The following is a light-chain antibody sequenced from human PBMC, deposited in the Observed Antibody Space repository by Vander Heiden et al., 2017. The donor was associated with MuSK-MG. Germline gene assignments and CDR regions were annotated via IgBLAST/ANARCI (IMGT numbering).Light chain of an antibody. CDR3: QQYTNRPLT. CDR1: QSVSSN. J-gene: IGKJ4*01. CDR2: GAS. V-gene: IGKV3-15*01. Sequence: EIVLTHSPAPLSVSPGEGATLSCRASQSVSSNLAWYQQKPGQAPRLLIYGASTRATGIPARFSGSGSGTEFTLTISSLQSEDSAVYYCQQYTNRPLTFGGGTKVEIK.